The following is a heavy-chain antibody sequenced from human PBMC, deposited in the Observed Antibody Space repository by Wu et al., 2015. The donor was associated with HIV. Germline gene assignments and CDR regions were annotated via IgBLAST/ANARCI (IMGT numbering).Heavy chain of an antibody. V-gene: IGHV1-69*13. Sequence: QVQLVQSGAEVKKPGSSVRVSCKASGGTFSSYGFSWVRQAPGQGLEWMGRIVPLFDAPNYSQKFHDRLTITADRSTTTAYMELSNLKSEDTAVYYCARIGVAGTRYWGQGTLVTVSS. D-gene: IGHD6-19*01. CDR1: GGTFSSYG. CDR2: IVPLFDAP. J-gene: IGHJ4*02. CDR3: ARIGVAGTRY.